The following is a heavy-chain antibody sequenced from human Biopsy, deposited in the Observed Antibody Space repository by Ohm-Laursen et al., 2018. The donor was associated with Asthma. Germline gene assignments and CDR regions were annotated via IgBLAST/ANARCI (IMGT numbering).Heavy chain of an antibody. V-gene: IGHV3-7*01. CDR2: IKKDGGEE. D-gene: IGHD2-8*01. J-gene: IGHJ6*02. Sequence: SLRLSCAASGFTFNSYCMSWVRQAPGKGLEWVANIKKDGGEEYYVDSVKGRFTISRDNAKNSLFLHMNSLRAGDSAVYYCARGGYCTSPTCPWGRYATDVWGQGTTVTVS. CDR3: ARGGYCTSPTCPWGRYATDV. CDR1: GFTFNSYC.